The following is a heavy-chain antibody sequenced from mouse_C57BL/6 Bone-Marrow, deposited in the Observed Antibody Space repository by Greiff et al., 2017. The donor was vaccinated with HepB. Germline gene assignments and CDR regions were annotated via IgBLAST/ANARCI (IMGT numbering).Heavy chain of an antibody. D-gene: IGHD1-1*01. CDR1: GYTFTDYY. V-gene: IGHV1-75*01. Sequence: QVQLKESGPELVKPGASVKISCKASGYTFTDYYINWVKQRPGQGLEWIGWFFPGSGSTYYNEKFKGKATLTVDKSSSTAYMLLSSLTSEDSAVYFCARTNTTVVADWYFDGWGTGTTVTVSS. CDR3: ARTNTTVVADWYFDG. J-gene: IGHJ1*03. CDR2: FFPGSGST.